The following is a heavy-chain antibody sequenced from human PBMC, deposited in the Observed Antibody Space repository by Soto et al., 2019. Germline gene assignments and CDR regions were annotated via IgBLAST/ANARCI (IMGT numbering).Heavy chain of an antibody. CDR3: AKRSSSSTFDY. Sequence: GGSLRLSCAASGFAFNIYAMSWVRQAPGKGLEWVATIMSNGAGTYYPDSMKGRFTISRDNSKNTLYLQMNSLRAEDTAVYYCAKRSSSSTFDYWGQGTLVTVSS. D-gene: IGHD6-6*01. CDR1: GFAFNIYA. CDR2: IMSNGAGT. V-gene: IGHV3-23*01. J-gene: IGHJ4*02.